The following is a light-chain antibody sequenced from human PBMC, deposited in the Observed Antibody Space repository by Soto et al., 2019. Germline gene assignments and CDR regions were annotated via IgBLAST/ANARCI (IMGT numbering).Light chain of an antibody. Sequence: QSALAQPPSASGTPGQRATISCSGSSSNIGSNVVNWFQQLPGTAPKLRIYSNNQRPSGVPDRFSGSKSGTSASLAISGLQSEDEADYYCATWDDSLNGYVFGTGTKVTVL. CDR3: ATWDDSLNGYV. J-gene: IGLJ1*01. CDR2: SNN. CDR1: SSNIGSNV. V-gene: IGLV1-44*01.